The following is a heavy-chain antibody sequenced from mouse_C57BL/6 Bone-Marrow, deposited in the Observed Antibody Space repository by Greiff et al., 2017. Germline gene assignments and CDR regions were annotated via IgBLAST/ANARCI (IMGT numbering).Heavy chain of an antibody. V-gene: IGHV5-4*03. D-gene: IGHD2-1*01. CDR2: ISDGGSYT. J-gene: IGHJ4*01. CDR1: GFTFSSYA. Sequence: DVKLVESGGGLVKPGGSLKLSCAASGFTFSSYAMSWVRQTPEKRLEWVATISDGGSYTYYPDNVKGRFTISRDNAKNTLYLQMSRLKSEDTAMYYCARGTTVGEAMDYWGQGTSVTVSS. CDR3: ARGTTVGEAMDY.